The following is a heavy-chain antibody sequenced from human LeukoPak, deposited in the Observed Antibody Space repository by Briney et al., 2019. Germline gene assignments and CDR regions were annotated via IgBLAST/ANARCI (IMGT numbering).Heavy chain of an antibody. V-gene: IGHV3-23*01. CDR3: ARRGYESSGPKYYFDH. CDR2: FDRGSLDT. CDR1: GFTLSDYP. D-gene: IGHD3-22*01. J-gene: IGHJ4*02. Sequence: GGSLRLSCAASGFTLSDYPMTWVRQTPGKGLQWVSLFDRGSLDTYYADSVRGRFTVSRDNDKNTLYLQMNSLRAEDTAVYYCARRGYESSGPKYYFDHWGQGILVTVSS.